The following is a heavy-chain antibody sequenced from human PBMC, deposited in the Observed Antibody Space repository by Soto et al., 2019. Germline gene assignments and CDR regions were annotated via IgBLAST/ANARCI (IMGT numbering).Heavy chain of an antibody. CDR3: AKDLGYYDSSGYWY. V-gene: IGHV3-30*18. Sequence: QVPLVESGGGVVQPGGSLRLSCAASGFTFNSYGTHWVRQAPGKGMEWVAVISYDGSNKYYEDSVKGRFTISRDNSKTTLYLQTNSLRAEDASVYYCAKDLGYYDSSGYWYWGQGTLVTVSS. J-gene: IGHJ4*02. D-gene: IGHD3-22*01. CDR1: GFTFNSYG. CDR2: ISYDGSNK.